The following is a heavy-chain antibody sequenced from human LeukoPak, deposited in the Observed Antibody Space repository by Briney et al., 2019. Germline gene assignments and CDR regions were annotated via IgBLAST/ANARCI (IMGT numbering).Heavy chain of an antibody. Sequence: GSLRLSCAASGFSFRSYAMSWVRPAPGKGLEWVSGISGSDGSTYYADPVKGRFTISRDNSKNTLYLHVNSLRPEDTAVYCCAREGTVYYYDSSGYYYDYYYMDVWGKGTTVTVSS. V-gene: IGHV3-23*01. CDR1: GFSFRSYA. CDR2: ISGSDGST. CDR3: AREGTVYYYDSSGYYYDYYYMDV. D-gene: IGHD3-22*01. J-gene: IGHJ6*03.